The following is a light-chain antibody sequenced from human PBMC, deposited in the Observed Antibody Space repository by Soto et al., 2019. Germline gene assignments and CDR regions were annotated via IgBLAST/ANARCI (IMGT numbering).Light chain of an antibody. V-gene: IGKV3-15*01. CDR3: QQYNNWPPWT. CDR2: GAS. Sequence: EIVMTQSPATLSVSPGERATLSCRASQSVSSNLAWYQQKPGQAPRPLIYGASTRATGIPARFSGSGSGTEFTLTISSLQSEDFAVYYCQQYNNWPPWTFGQGTKVDNK. CDR1: QSVSSN. J-gene: IGKJ1*01.